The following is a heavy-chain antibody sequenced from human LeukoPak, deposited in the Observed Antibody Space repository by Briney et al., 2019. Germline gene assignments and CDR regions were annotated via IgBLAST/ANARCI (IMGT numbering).Heavy chain of an antibody. V-gene: IGHV3-21*01. Sequence: GGSLRLSCAASGFTFSSYAMSWVRQAPGKGLEWVSSISSSSSYIYYADSVKGRFTISRDNAKNSLYLQMNSLRAEDTAVYYCARDPEGGSYLGNWFDPWGQGTLVTVSS. CDR3: ARDPEGGSYLGNWFDP. J-gene: IGHJ5*02. CDR1: GFTFSSYA. D-gene: IGHD1-26*01. CDR2: ISSSSSYI.